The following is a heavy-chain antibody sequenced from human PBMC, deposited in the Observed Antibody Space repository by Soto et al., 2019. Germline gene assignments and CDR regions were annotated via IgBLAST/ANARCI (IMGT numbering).Heavy chain of an antibody. Sequence: QVQLQESGPGLVKPSQTLSLTCTVSGGSSSTVTYWWSWIRQSPDMGLEGIGHIYNVGRTYNTPALESRVTMSVDTSKNQLSLPLSSVSAADTAVYYCARGPSGDKVDSWGQGTLVTVSS. D-gene: IGHD7-27*01. V-gene: IGHV4-30-4*01. CDR2: IYNVGRT. J-gene: IGHJ4*02. CDR1: GGSSSTVTYW. CDR3: ARGPSGDKVDS.